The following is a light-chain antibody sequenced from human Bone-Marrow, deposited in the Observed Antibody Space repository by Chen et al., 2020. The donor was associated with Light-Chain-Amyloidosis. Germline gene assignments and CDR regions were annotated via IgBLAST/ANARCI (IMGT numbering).Light chain of an antibody. CDR2: EVT. J-gene: IGLJ1*01. Sequence: QSALTQPASVSGSPGQSITISCTGTSSDVGGDNHVSWYQQHPDKAPELMIYEVTNRPSWVPVRFYGSKSDNTASLTISGLQTEDEADYFCSSYTITNALVFGSGTRVTVL. CDR3: SSYTITNALV. CDR1: SSDVGGDNH. V-gene: IGLV2-14*01.